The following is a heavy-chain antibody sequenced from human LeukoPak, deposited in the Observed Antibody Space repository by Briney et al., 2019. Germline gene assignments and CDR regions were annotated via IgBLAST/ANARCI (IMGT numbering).Heavy chain of an antibody. Sequence: GGSLRLSCAASGLTFSSYGMHWVRQAPGKGLEWVAVISYDGSNKYYADSVKGRFTISRDNSKNTLYLQMNSLRAEDTAVYYCAKDSTVDYGGSFDYWGQGTLVTVSS. CDR2: ISYDGSNK. CDR3: AKDSTVDYGGSFDY. J-gene: IGHJ4*02. V-gene: IGHV3-30*18. D-gene: IGHD3-16*01. CDR1: GLTFSSYG.